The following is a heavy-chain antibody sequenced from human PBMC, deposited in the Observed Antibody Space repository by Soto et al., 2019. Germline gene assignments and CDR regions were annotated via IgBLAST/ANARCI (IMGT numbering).Heavy chain of an antibody. CDR1: GGTFSSYA. Sequence: ASVKVSCKASGGTFSSYAISWVRQAPGQGLEWMGGIIPIFGTANYAQKFQGRVTITADESTSTAYMELSSLRSEDTAVYYCARGSDTAPVGVDYYYYGMDVWGQGTTVTVSS. D-gene: IGHD5-18*01. J-gene: IGHJ6*02. CDR2: IIPIFGTA. V-gene: IGHV1-69*13. CDR3: ARGSDTAPVGVDYYYYGMDV.